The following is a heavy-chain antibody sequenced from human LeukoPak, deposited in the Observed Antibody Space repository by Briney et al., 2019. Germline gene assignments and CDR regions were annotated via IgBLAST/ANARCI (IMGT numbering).Heavy chain of an antibody. CDR3: ARDRGFWSGYDLDY. V-gene: IGHV1-18*01. D-gene: IGHD3-3*01. Sequence: ASVKVSCKASGYTFTSYGISWLRQAPGQGLEWMGWISAYNGNTNYAQKLQGRVTMTTDTSTSTAYMELRSLRSDDTAVYYCARDRGFWSGYDLDYWGQGTLVTVSS. CDR2: ISAYNGNT. CDR1: GYTFTSYG. J-gene: IGHJ4*02.